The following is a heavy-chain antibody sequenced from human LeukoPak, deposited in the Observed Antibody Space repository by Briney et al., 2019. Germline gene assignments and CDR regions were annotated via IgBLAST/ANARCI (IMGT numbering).Heavy chain of an antibody. CDR2: IYYSGST. CDR1: GGSISSGDYY. V-gene: IGHV4-30-4*08. CDR3: ARAHYYGSGSYYPPDY. D-gene: IGHD3-10*01. J-gene: IGHJ4*02. Sequence: SETLSLTCTVSGGSISSGDYYWSWIRQPPGKGLEWIGHIYYSGSTYYNPSLKSRVTISVDTSKNQFSLKLSSVTAADTAVYYCARAHYYGSGSYYPPDYWGQGTLVTVSS.